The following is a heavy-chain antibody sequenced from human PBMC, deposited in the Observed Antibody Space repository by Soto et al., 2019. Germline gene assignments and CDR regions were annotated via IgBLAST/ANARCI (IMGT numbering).Heavy chain of an antibody. V-gene: IGHV3-48*02. Sequence: HPGGSLRLSCAASGFTFSSYSMNWVRQAPGKGLEWVSYISSSSSSTIYYADSVKGRFTISRDNAKNSLYLQMNSLRDEDTAVYYCVRDSLYGWLRRPYYFDYWGQGTLVTVSS. CDR3: VRDSLYGWLRRPYYFDY. CDR2: ISSSSSSTI. D-gene: IGHD5-12*01. CDR1: GFTFSSYS. J-gene: IGHJ4*02.